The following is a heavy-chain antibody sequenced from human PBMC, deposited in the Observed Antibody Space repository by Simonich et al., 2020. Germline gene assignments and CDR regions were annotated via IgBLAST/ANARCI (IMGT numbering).Heavy chain of an antibody. Sequence: QVQLVQSGAEVKQTGASVQVSCQASGYTFTGDYMHWVRQAPGQGLGWMVWINPNSGVTNYAKKFQGRLTKTRDTSISTAYMELSRLRSDDTAVYYCARVRFEAVDIWGQGTMVTVSS. CDR3: ARVRFEAVDI. CDR1: GYTFTGDY. J-gene: IGHJ3*02. CDR2: INPNSGVT. V-gene: IGHV1-2*02.